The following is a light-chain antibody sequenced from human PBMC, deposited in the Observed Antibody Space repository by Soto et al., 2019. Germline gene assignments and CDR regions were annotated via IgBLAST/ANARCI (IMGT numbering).Light chain of an antibody. J-gene: IGKJ1*01. Sequence: IQLTQSPSSLSASVGDRVTITCRASQSISSWLAWYQQKPGKAPKLLISDASNLESGVPSRFSGSGSGTEFTLTISSLQPDDSATYYCQQYNRYWMFGQGTKVDIK. V-gene: IGKV1-5*01. CDR1: QSISSW. CDR2: DAS. CDR3: QQYNRYWM.